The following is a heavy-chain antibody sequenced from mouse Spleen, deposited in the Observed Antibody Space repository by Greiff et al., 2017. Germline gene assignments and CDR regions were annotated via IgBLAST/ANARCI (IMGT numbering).Heavy chain of an antibody. CDR2: ISYDGSN. D-gene: IGHD2-3*01. V-gene: IGHV3-6*01. CDR1: GYSITSGYY. J-gene: IGHJ2*01. CDR3: ARFYDGFFYY. Sequence: EVKLVESGPGLVKPSQSLSLTCSVTGYSITSGYYWNWIRQFPGNKLEWMGYISYDGSNNYNPSLKNRISITRDTSKNQFFLKLNSVTTEDTATYYCARFYDGFFYYWGQGTTLTVSS.